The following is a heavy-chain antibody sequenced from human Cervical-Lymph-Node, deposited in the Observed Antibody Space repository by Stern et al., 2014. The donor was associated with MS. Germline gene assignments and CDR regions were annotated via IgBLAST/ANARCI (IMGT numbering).Heavy chain of an antibody. J-gene: IGHJ5*02. V-gene: IGHV4-61*02. CDR1: GGSITSGNHS. D-gene: IGHD5/OR15-5a*01. CDR2: IYISGDA. Sequence: DQLVESGPGLVKPSQTLSLTCTVSGGSITSGNHSWSWIRQPAGKGLEWIGRIYISGDAKYNPSLKHRVTISIDTPRDQFSLRRTSGTAADTAVYYCARGLGPFDPWGQGTLVTVAS. CDR3: ARGLGPFDP.